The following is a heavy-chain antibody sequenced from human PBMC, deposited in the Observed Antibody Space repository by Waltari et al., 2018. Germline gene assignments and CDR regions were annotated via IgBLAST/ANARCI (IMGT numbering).Heavy chain of an antibody. D-gene: IGHD3-16*02. CDR1: GGSISSSSYY. V-gene: IGHV4-39*01. J-gene: IGHJ5*02. CDR3: ARRIMITFGGVIVIAGWFDP. Sequence: QLQLQESGPGLVKPSETLSLTCTVSGGSISSSSYYWGWIRQPPGKGLEWIGSIYYSGSTYYNPSLKSRVTISVDTSKNQFSRKLSSVTAADTAVYYCARRIMITFGGVIVIAGWFDPWGQGTLVTVSS. CDR2: IYYSGST.